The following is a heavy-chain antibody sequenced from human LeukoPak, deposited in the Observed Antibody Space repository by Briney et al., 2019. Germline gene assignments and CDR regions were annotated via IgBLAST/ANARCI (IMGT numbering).Heavy chain of an antibody. V-gene: IGHV4-4*07. Sequence: SETLSLTCTVSGGSVSGYSWSWIRQPAGKGLEWIGRIYTSGSTNYNPSLKSRVTMSVDTSKNQFSLKLTSVTAADTAVYYCARAPGSGYYYFHYWGQGTLVTVSS. CDR3: ARAPGSGYYYFHY. CDR2: IYTSGST. CDR1: GGSVSGYS. J-gene: IGHJ4*02. D-gene: IGHD3-22*01.